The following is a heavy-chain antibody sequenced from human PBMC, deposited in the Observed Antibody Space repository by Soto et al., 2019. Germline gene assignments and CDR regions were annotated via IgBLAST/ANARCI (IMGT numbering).Heavy chain of an antibody. Sequence: SETLSLTCAVYGGSFSGYYWSWIRQPPGKGLEWIGEINHSGSTNYNPSLKSRVTISVDTSKNQFSLKLSSVTAADTAVYYCARTMVRGVIRPYYYYGMDVWGQGTTVTVSS. CDR1: GGSFSGYY. CDR3: ARTMVRGVIRPYYYYGMDV. CDR2: INHSGST. V-gene: IGHV4-34*01. D-gene: IGHD3-10*01. J-gene: IGHJ6*02.